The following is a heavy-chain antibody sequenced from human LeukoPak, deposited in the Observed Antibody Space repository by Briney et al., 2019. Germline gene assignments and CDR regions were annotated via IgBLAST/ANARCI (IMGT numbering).Heavy chain of an antibody. Sequence: SVEVSCKASGGTFSSYAISWVRQAPGQGLEWMGGIIPIFGTANYAQKFQGRVTITADESTSTAYMELSSLRSEDTAVYYCARAPVVPAAMVRFYYYYYYMDVWGKGTTVTVSS. CDR1: GGTFSSYA. D-gene: IGHD2-2*01. V-gene: IGHV1-69*13. CDR2: IIPIFGTA. CDR3: ARAPVVPAAMVRFYYYYYYMDV. J-gene: IGHJ6*03.